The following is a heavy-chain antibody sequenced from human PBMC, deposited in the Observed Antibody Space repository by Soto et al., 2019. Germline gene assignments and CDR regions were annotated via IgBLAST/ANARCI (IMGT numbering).Heavy chain of an antibody. CDR2: IIPVLGPA. J-gene: IGHJ4*02. CDR3: VRAAKRYFDY. Sequence: QVQLVQSGAEVKKPGSSVKVSCKASGGTYNTFAISWVRQAPGQGLEWMGGIIPVLGPAFYAQKFQGRVTITADKSMTTAYLELTSLRSEDTAVYYCVRAAKRYFDYWGQGTLVTVSS. CDR1: GGTYNTFA. V-gene: IGHV1-69*06.